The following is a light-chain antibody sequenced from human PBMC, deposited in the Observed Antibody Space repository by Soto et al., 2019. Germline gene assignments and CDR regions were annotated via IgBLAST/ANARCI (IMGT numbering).Light chain of an antibody. J-gene: IGLJ1*01. V-gene: IGLV2-14*01. CDR2: EVS. Sequence: QSALTQPASVSGSPGQSITISCTGTSSDVGGYNYVSWYQQHPGKAPKPMIYEVSNRPTGVSNRFSGSKSGNTASLTISGLQDEDEADYYCSSYTSSSTLCVFGTGTKLTVL. CDR3: SSYTSSSTLCV. CDR1: SSDVGGYNY.